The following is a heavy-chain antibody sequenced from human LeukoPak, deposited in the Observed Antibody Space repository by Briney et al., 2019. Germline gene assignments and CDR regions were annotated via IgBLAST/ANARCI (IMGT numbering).Heavy chain of an antibody. CDR2: IAGVGRST. V-gene: IGHV3-23*01. Sequence: GRSLRLSCAASGFTFSSYSMSWVRQAPGKGLEWVSFIAGVGRSTYYADSVKCRFTISIDNSKNTLYLQMNNLRAEDTAAYYCAKAGGSYRHASALDIWGQGTMVTVSS. J-gene: IGHJ3*02. CDR3: AKAGGSYRHASALDI. CDR1: GFTFSSYS. D-gene: IGHD1-26*01.